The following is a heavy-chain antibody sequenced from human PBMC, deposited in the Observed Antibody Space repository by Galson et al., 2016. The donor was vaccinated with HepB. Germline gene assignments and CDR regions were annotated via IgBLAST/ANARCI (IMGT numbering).Heavy chain of an antibody. CDR2: FSGVGDRI. V-gene: IGHV3-23*01. D-gene: IGHD5-24*01. CDR1: GFTFSTYA. CDR3: ARVARGGYKTADL. Sequence: SLRLSCAASGFTFSTYAMSWVRQAPGEGLEWVSGFSGVGDRIFYADSVKGRFTVSRDTSKNTLYLQMNSLRAEDSAVYFCARVARGGYKTADLWGQGTLVSVSS. J-gene: IGHJ5*02.